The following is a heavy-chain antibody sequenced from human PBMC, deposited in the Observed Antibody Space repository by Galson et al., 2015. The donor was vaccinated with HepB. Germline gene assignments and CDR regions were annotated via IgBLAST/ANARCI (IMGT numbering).Heavy chain of an antibody. V-gene: IGHV3-23*01. CDR3: AKEPRLDPGWDWFDP. D-gene: IGHD3-9*01. CDR1: GFTFGSYA. J-gene: IGHJ5*02. Sequence: ALRLSCAASGFTFGSYAMSWVRQAPGMGLEWVSAISGRGGSTYYADSVKGRFTISRDNSKNTLYLQMNSLRAEDPAVYYCAKEPRLDPGWDWFDPWGQGTLVTVSS. CDR2: ISGRGGST.